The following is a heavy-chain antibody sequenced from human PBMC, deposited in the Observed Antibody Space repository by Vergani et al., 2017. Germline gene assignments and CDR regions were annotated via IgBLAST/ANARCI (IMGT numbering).Heavy chain of an antibody. Sequence: QMQLQESGPGLVKASETLSHTCTVSGDSIISRSYYWGSIRQPPGKCLEWIGRIDNSGNVDSSSSLKSRVTISADTSKNQFSLRLTSVTAADTAVYYCASGKYYSDSTAHFRGRYFDVWGRGTLVTVPS. V-gene: IGHV4-39*01. CDR3: ASGKYYSDSTAHFRGRYFDV. D-gene: IGHD3-16*01. J-gene: IGHJ2*01. CDR2: IDNSGNV. CDR1: GDSIISRSYY.